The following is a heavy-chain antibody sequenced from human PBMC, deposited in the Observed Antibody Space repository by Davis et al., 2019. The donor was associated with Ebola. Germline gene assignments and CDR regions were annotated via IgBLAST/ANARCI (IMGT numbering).Heavy chain of an antibody. V-gene: IGHV3-30-3*01. CDR1: GCTFSSYA. D-gene: IGHD2-21*01. J-gene: IGHJ4*02. CDR2: ISYDGSNK. CDR3: ARVVVGSLY. Sequence: PWGSLRLSCAASGCTFSSYAMHWVRQAPGKGLEWVGVISYDGSNKYYADSVKCRFTISRDNAKNSRFLKMNSLRAEDTAVYYCARVVVGSLYWGQGTLVTVSS.